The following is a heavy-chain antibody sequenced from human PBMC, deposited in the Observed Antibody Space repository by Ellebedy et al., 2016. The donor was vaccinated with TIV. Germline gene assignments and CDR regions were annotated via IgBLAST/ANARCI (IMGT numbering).Heavy chain of an antibody. J-gene: IGHJ4*02. CDR3: ARDNDYSSGGGVR. D-gene: IGHD6-19*01. V-gene: IGHV3-21*01. CDR2: ISSSSSYI. Sequence: GESLKISCAASGFTFRSYSMNWVRQAPGKGLEWVSAISSSSSYIYYADSVKGRFTISRDNAKNSLYLQMNSLRAEDTAVYYCARDNDYSSGGGVRWGQGTLVTVSS. CDR1: GFTFRSYS.